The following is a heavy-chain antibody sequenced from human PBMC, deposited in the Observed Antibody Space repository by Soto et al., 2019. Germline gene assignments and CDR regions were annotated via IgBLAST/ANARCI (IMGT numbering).Heavy chain of an antibody. D-gene: IGHD2-15*01. CDR3: SGCSGGACNKNYGMDV. Sequence: EVHLVESGGGLVKPGGSLRLSCAVSGFTFSSCTMNWVRQAPGKGLEWVSSISPSTSHIYYADSVKGRFTISRDNAKNSLLLQMNSLRAEDTAVYYCSGCSGGACNKNYGMDVWGQGTRVTVSS. J-gene: IGHJ6*02. CDR2: ISPSTSHI. CDR1: GFTFSSCT. V-gene: IGHV3-21*01.